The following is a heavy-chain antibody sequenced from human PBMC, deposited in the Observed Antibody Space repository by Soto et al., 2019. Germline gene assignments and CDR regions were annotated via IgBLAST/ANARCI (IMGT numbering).Heavy chain of an antibody. CDR1: GDSMTKYY. V-gene: IGHV4-4*07. J-gene: IGHJ4*02. D-gene: IGHD1-26*01. CDR3: ARTVGAAYYFDF. Sequence: SETLSLTCTVSGDSMTKYYWSWIRQSAGKGLEWIGRIYTSGSTNYNPSLKSRVTMSIDTSNKHFSLSLKSVTAADTTVYYCARTVGAAYYFDFLGQGALVTVSS. CDR2: IYTSGST.